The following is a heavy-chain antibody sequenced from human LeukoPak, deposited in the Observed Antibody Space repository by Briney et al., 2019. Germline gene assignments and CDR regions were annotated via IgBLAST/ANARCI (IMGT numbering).Heavy chain of an antibody. CDR3: VRWSRNAFDF. V-gene: IGHV3-74*01. Sequence: PGGSLRLSCAGSAFTFSNYWMHWVRQAPGKGLGLVSGINKDGSGTSYADSVKGRFTSSRDNAKITLYLQMNSLRAEATALYCCVRWSRNAFDFWGQGTLVTVSS. J-gene: IGHJ4*02. D-gene: IGHD3-3*01. CDR2: INKDGSGT. CDR1: AFTFSNYW.